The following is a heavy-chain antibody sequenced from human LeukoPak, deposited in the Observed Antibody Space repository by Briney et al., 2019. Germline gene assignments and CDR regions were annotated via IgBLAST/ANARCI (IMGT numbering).Heavy chain of an antibody. CDR3: TAWTWMS. J-gene: IGHJ5*02. D-gene: IGHD5-12*01. CDR2: IRYDGSDK. Sequence: GGSLRLSCAASGFAFRTYGMHWVRQAPGKGLEWVAFIRYDGSDKYYADSVKGRFTISRDNSKNTLSLQMDSLKTEDTAAYYCTAWTWMSWGQGTLVTVSS. V-gene: IGHV3-30*02. CDR1: GFAFRTYG.